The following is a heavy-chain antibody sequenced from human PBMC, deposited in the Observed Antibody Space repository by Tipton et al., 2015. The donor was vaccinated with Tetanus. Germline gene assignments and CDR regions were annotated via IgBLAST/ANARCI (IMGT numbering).Heavy chain of an antibody. Sequence: TLSLTCTVSGGSVSSYYWTWFRQPPGKRLEWIGFVSSSGYSNYSPSLTGRVSMSLDTSKQQFSLSLTSATAADTAVYYCARDHGITWGGMGYYYGMDVWGQGTTVTVSS. D-gene: IGHD3-16*01. CDR1: GGSVSSYY. J-gene: IGHJ6*02. CDR2: VSSSGYS. V-gene: IGHV4-4*07. CDR3: ARDHGITWGGMGYYYGMDV.